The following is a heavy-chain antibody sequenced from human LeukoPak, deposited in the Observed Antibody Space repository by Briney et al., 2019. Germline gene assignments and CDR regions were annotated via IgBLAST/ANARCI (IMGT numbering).Heavy chain of an antibody. CDR2: IYYSGST. Sequence: SETLSLTCTVSGGSISSYYWSWIRQPPGQGLEWIGDIYYSGSTNYNPSLKSRVTISVDTSKNQFSLRLSSVTAADTAVYYSARLASGSYGPLTPFDYWGQGTLVTVSS. V-gene: IGHV4-59*08. CDR3: ARLASGSYGPLTPFDY. CDR1: GGSISSYY. J-gene: IGHJ4*02. D-gene: IGHD1-26*01.